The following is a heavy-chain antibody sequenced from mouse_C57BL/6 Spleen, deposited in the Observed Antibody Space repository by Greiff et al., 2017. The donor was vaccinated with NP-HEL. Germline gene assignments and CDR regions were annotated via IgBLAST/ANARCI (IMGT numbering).Heavy chain of an antibody. CDR2: IYPKNGVS. V-gene: IGHV1-31*01. D-gene: IGHD1-1*01. CDR1: GYSFTGYY. Sequence: VQLQQPGPELVKPGASVKISCKASGYSFTGYYMHWVKQSHGNILDWIGNIYPKNGVSSYNKKFKGKATLTVDKSSSTAYMEHRNLTSEDSAVYYCARWGYSVSSYIYWYFDVWGTGTTVTVSS. CDR3: ARWGYSVSSYIYWYFDV. J-gene: IGHJ1*03.